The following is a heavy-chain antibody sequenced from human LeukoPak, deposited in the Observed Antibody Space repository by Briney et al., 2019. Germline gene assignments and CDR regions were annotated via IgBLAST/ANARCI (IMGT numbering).Heavy chain of an antibody. J-gene: IGHJ4*02. Sequence: ASVKVSCKASGYTFTSYGISWVRQAPGQGLEWMGWISAYNGNTNYAQKLQGRVTMTTDTSTSTAYMELRSLRSDDTAVYYCARESGGYYYDSSGYPSDYWGQGTLVTVSS. CDR1: GYTFTSYG. V-gene: IGHV1-18*01. CDR3: ARESGGYYYDSSGYPSDY. CDR2: ISAYNGNT. D-gene: IGHD3-22*01.